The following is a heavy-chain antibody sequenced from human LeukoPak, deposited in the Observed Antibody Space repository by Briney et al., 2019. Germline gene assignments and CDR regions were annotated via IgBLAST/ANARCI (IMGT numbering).Heavy chain of an antibody. J-gene: IGHJ4*02. CDR1: GFTFSNAW. V-gene: IGHV3-48*02. Sequence: PGGSLRLSCAASGFTFSNAWMSWVRQAPGKGLEWISYISSGSSTILYADSVRGRFTISRDNAKDSLYLQMNSLRDDDTAVYYCARDWGSLYYLDYWGQGTLVTVSS. CDR3: ARDWGSLYYLDY. D-gene: IGHD3-10*01. CDR2: ISSGSSTI.